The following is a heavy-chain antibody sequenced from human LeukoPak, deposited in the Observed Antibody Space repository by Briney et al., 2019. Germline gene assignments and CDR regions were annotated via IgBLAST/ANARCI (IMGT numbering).Heavy chain of an antibody. J-gene: IGHJ4*02. CDR1: GFAFSSYA. CDR3: VRGPPAMAARALRLLDN. V-gene: IGHV3-72*01. D-gene: IGHD6-6*01. CDR2: SRCKPQSYTA. Sequence: GGSLRLSCAASGFAFSSYAMSWVRQAPGKGLEWVGRSRCKPQSYTAEYGASVKGRFTISRDDSKNSLYLQVNTLKTEDTAVYYCVRGPPAMAARALRLLDNWGQGTLVIVSS.